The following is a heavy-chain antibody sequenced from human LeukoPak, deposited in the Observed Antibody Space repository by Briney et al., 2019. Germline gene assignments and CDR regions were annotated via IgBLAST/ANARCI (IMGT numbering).Heavy chain of an antibody. V-gene: IGHV1-69*05. Sequence: SVKVSCKASGGTFSSYAISWVRQAPRQGLEWMGRIIPIFGTANYAQKFQGRVTITTDESTSTAYMELSSLRSEDTAVYYCARELSLDVTAPGDYFDYWGQGTLVTVSS. CDR2: IIPIFGTA. J-gene: IGHJ4*02. CDR3: ARELSLDVTAPGDYFDY. CDR1: GGTFSSYA. D-gene: IGHD2-21*02.